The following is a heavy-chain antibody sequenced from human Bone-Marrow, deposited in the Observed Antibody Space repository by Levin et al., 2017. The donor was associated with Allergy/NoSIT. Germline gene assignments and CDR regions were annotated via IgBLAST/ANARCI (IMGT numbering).Heavy chain of an antibody. V-gene: IGHV4-4*02. Sequence: GSLRLSCAVSGDSISSTNWWSWVRQPPGKGLEWLGEIYQSGNTSYNPSLKSRVTISVDKSKNQLYLNLSTVTAADTAVYYCAREYYYGSASYITKPYMDVWGKGTTVTVSS. CDR3: AREYYYGSASYITKPYMDV. CDR1: GDSISSTNW. J-gene: IGHJ6*03. CDR2: IYQSGNT. D-gene: IGHD3-10*01.